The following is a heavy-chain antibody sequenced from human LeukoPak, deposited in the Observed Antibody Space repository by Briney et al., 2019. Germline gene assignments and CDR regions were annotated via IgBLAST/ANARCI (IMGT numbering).Heavy chain of an antibody. CDR1: GFTFSGYV. CDR2: ASGSGDST. CDR3: ASSAGGNYDFWTH. D-gene: IGHD3-3*01. Sequence: HPEGSLRLSCVASGFTFSGYVMTWVRQAPGKGLEWVSTASGSGDSTYYADSVQGRFTISRDNSKNTLYLGMNSLRAEETAIYYCASSAGGNYDFWTHWGQGTLVTVSS. V-gene: IGHV3-23*01. J-gene: IGHJ4*02.